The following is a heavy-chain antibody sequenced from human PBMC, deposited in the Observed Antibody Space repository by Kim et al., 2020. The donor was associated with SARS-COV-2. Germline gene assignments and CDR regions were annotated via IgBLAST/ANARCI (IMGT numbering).Heavy chain of an antibody. D-gene: IGHD5-18*01. CDR1: GFTFSTYG. Sequence: GGSLRLSCAASGFTFSTYGMHWVRQAPGKGLEWVAAISYDGSNKYYADSVKGRFTISRDNSKITLSLQMNSLRAEDTALYYCAKDTPMLTIACMDVWGQGTTVTVSS. CDR3: AKDTPMLTIACMDV. J-gene: IGHJ6*02. CDR2: ISYDGSNK. V-gene: IGHV3-30*18.